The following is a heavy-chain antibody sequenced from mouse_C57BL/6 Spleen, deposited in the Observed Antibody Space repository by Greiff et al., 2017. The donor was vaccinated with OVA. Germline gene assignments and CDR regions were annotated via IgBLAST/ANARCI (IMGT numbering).Heavy chain of an antibody. CDR2: INPNNGGT. CDR3: ARSIYYGNHWGAMDY. D-gene: IGHD2-1*01. CDR1: GYTFTDYN. V-gene: IGHV1-18*01. J-gene: IGHJ4*01. Sequence: VQLKQSGPELVKPGASVKIPCKASGYTFTDYNMDWVKQSHGKSLEWIGDINPNNGGTIYNQKFKGKATLTVDKSSSTAYMELRSLTSEDTAVYYCARSIYYGNHWGAMDYWGQGTSVTVSS.